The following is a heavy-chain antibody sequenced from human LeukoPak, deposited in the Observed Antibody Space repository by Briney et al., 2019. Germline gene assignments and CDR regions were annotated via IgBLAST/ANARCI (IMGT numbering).Heavy chain of an antibody. CDR2: ISGSGGST. Sequence: GGSLRLSCAASGFTVSSNYMSWVRQAPGKGLEWVSAISGSGGSTYYADSVKGRFTISRDNSKNTLYLQMNSLRAEDTAVYYCAKYYGDYPPGGYWGQGTLVTVSS. J-gene: IGHJ4*02. D-gene: IGHD4-17*01. CDR1: GFTVSSNY. V-gene: IGHV3-23*01. CDR3: AKYYGDYPPGGY.